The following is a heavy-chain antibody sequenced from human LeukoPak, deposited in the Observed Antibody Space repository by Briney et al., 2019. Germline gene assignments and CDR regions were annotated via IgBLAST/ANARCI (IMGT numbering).Heavy chain of an antibody. V-gene: IGHV4-59*12. CDR1: GASITTYY. J-gene: IGHJ6*02. CDR3: ARGGMGMDV. D-gene: IGHD6-13*01. CDR2: SYYTGST. Sequence: PSETLSLTCTVSGASITTYYWSWIRQPPGKGLEWIGYSYYTGSTNYNPSLNSRVTISVDKSKNQFSLKLSSVTAADTAVYYCARGGMGMDVWGQGTTVTVSS.